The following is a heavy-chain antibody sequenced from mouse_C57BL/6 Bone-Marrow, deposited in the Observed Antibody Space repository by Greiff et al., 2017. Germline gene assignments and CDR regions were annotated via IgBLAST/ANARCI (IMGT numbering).Heavy chain of an antibody. CDR2: ISSGSSTI. V-gene: IGHV5-17*01. Sequence: EVKLMESGGGLVKPGGSLKLSCAASGFTFSDYGMHWVRQAPEKGLEWVAYISSGSSTIYYADTVQGRFTISSDNAKNTLFLQMTSLRSDDTAMYYCAWSVYYFDYWGQGTTLTGSS. CDR1: GFTFSDYG. CDR3: AWSVYYFDY. J-gene: IGHJ2*01.